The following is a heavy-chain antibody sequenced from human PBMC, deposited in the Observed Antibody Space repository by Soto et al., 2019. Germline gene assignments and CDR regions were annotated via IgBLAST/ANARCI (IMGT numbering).Heavy chain of an antibody. CDR3: XRARXXPWPXAI. CDR1: GLTLSTYS. Sequence: XXLSCVVSGLTLSTYSMNWVRQAPGKGLEWLSYISSSSSTIYYVDSVKGRFTISRDTAKNSLYLKMNSLRAEDTAVFYYXRARXXPWPXAIXXXRTMVTVSS. J-gene: IGHJ3*02. CDR2: ISSSSSTI. V-gene: IGHV3-48*01.